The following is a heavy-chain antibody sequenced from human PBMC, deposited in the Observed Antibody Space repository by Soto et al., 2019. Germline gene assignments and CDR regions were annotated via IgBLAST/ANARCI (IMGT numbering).Heavy chain of an antibody. CDR3: ARVMVTIRREFDY. CDR2: IYYSGST. V-gene: IGHV4-61*01. Sequence: SETLSLTCTVSGGSVSSGSYYWSWIRQPPGKGLEWIGYIYYSGSTNYNPSLKSRVTISVDTSKNQFSLKLSSVTAADTAVYYCARVMVTIRREFDYWGQGTLVTVSS. J-gene: IGHJ4*02. CDR1: GGSVSSGSYY. D-gene: IGHD5-18*01.